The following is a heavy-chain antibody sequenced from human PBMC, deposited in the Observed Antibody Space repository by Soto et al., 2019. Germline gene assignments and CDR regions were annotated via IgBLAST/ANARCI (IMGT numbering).Heavy chain of an antibody. Sequence: PSETLSLTCTVCGGSISSYYWSWIRQPPGKGLEWIGYIYYSGSTNYNPSLKSRVTISVDTSKNQFSLKLSSVAAADTAVYYCARGNTYYDFWSGYYTHNWFDPWGQGTLVTVSS. D-gene: IGHD3-3*01. V-gene: IGHV4-59*01. CDR3: ARGNTYYDFWSGYYTHNWFDP. CDR1: GGSISSYY. CDR2: IYYSGST. J-gene: IGHJ5*02.